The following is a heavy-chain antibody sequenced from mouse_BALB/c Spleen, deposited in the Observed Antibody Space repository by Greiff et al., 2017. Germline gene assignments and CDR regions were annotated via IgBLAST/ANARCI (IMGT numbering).Heavy chain of an antibody. CDR3: AKHLNYYGSSSWYFDV. D-gene: IGHD1-1*01. Sequence: VQGVESGPGLVAPSQSLSITCTVSGFSLTDYGVSWIRQPPGKGLEWLGVIWGGGSTYYNSALKSRLSISKDNSKSQVFLKMNSLQTDDTAMYYCAKHLNYYGSSSWYFDVWGAGTTVTVSS. J-gene: IGHJ1*01. V-gene: IGHV2-6-5*01. CDR1: GFSLTDYG. CDR2: IWGGGST.